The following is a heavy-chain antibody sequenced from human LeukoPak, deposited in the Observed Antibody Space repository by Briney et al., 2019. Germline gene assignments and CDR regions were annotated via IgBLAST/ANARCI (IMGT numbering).Heavy chain of an antibody. CDR3: ARFSSNPSRIRLKNWFDP. Sequence: SETLSLTCAVYGGSFSGYYWSWIRQPPGKGLEWIGEINHSGSTNYNPSLKSRVTISVDTSKNQFSLKLSSVTAADTAVYYCARFSSNPSRIRLKNWFDPWGQGPWSPSPQ. D-gene: IGHD6-13*01. V-gene: IGHV4-34*01. J-gene: IGHJ5*02. CDR2: INHSGST. CDR1: GGSFSGYY.